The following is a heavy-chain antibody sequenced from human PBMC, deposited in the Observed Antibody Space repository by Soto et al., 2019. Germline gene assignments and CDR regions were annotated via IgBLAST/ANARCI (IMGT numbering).Heavy chain of an antibody. J-gene: IGHJ4*02. CDR3: AHFVWTAMVNHFDY. Sequence: SRPTLVNPTQTLTLTCTFSGFSLSTRGVGVGWIRQPPGKALEWLALIYWNDDKRYSPSLKSRLTITKDTSKNQVVLTMTNMDPVDTATYYCAHFVWTAMVNHFDYWGQGTLVTVSS. D-gene: IGHD5-18*01. V-gene: IGHV2-5*01. CDR1: GFSLSTRGVG. CDR2: IYWNDDK.